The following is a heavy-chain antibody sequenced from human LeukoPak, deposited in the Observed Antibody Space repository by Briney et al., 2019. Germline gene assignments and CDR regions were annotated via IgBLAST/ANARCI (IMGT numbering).Heavy chain of an antibody. CDR1: GFTFSNYW. V-gene: IGHV3-33*08. J-gene: IGHJ4*02. CDR2: IWYDGSNK. CDR3: ARFRGSSLDY. Sequence: GGSLRLSCAASGFTFSNYWMSWVRQAPGKGLEWVAVIWYDGSNKYYADSVKGRFTISRDNSKNTLYLQMNSLRAEDTAVYYCARFRGSSLDYWGQGTLVTVSS. D-gene: IGHD3-16*01.